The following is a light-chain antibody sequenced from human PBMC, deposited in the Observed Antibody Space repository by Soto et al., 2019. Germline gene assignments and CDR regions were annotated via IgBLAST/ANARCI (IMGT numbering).Light chain of an antibody. Sequence: EIVLTQSPGTLSLSPGERATLSCRASQSVSSSYLAWYQQKPGQAPRLLIYGASSRATGIPDRFSGSGSGPDFPLIISRLEPEDFAVYYCQQYGSSPRTFGQGTKVQIK. CDR1: QSVSSSY. V-gene: IGKV3-20*01. J-gene: IGKJ1*01. CDR2: GAS. CDR3: QQYGSSPRT.